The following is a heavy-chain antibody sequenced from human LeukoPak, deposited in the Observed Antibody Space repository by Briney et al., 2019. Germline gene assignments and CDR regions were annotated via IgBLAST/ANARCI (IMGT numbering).Heavy chain of an antibody. D-gene: IGHD2-2*01. V-gene: IGHV3-11*04. CDR2: ISSSDSTI. J-gene: IGHJ4*02. Sequence: GGSLRLSCAGSGFTFSDYYMSWIRQAPGKGLEWVSYISSSDSTIYYTDSVKGRFTISRDNAKNSLYLQMNSLRADDTAVYYCARADCSSTSCYELDYWGQGTLVSVSS. CDR3: ARADCSSTSCYELDY. CDR1: GFTFSDYY.